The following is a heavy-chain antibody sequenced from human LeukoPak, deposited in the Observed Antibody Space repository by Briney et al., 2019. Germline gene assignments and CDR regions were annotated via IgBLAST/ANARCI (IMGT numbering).Heavy chain of an antibody. CDR3: ARGVEPLAANTLAY. CDR2: ISGSGGSA. D-gene: IGHD1-14*01. Sequence: GGSLRLSCAASGFTFASYAMSWVRQAPGKGLYWVSGISGSGGSAYYADSVQGRFTISRDNSKNTLYLEMNSLSPDDTAVYYCARGVEPLAANTLAYWGQGTLVTVSS. V-gene: IGHV3-23*01. CDR1: GFTFASYA. J-gene: IGHJ4*02.